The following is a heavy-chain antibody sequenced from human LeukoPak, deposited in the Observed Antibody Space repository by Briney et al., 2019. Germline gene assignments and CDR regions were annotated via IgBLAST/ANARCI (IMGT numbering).Heavy chain of an antibody. Sequence: GESLKISCKGSGYSFANYWIGWVRQMPGKGLEWMGIYPGDSDTRYSPSFQGRVTISADKSISTAYLQWSSLKASDTAIYYCATSRVEYTNSPRGFDCWGQGILVTVSS. CDR2: YPGDSDT. CDR1: GYSFANYW. CDR3: ATSRVEYTNSPRGFDC. J-gene: IGHJ4*02. D-gene: IGHD2-2*02. V-gene: IGHV5-51*01.